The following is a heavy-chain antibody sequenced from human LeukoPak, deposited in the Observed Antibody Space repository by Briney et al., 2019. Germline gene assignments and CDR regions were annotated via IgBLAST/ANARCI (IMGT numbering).Heavy chain of an antibody. D-gene: IGHD4-17*01. Sequence: GGSLRLSCAASGFTFSNAWMSWVRQAPGKGLEWVGRIKSKTDGRTTDYAAPVQGRFTISRDDSKNTLYLQMNSLKTEDTAVYYCTTGGVTTVTTGDYWGQGTLVTVSS. CDR3: TTGGVTTVTTGDY. CDR2: IKSKTDGRTT. CDR1: GFTFSNAW. J-gene: IGHJ4*02. V-gene: IGHV3-15*01.